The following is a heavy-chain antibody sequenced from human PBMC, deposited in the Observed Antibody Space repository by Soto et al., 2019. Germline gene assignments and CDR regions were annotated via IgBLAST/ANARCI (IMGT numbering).Heavy chain of an antibody. Sequence: GGSLRLSCAASGFTFDDYAMHWVRQAPGKGLEWVSGISWNSGSIGYADSVKGRFTISRDNAKNSLYLQMNSLRAEDTALYYCAKDTRDVGSPAATYYYYYMDVWGKGTTVTVSS. J-gene: IGHJ6*03. D-gene: IGHD2-2*01. CDR2: ISWNSGSI. V-gene: IGHV3-9*01. CDR1: GFTFDDYA. CDR3: AKDTRDVGSPAATYYYYYMDV.